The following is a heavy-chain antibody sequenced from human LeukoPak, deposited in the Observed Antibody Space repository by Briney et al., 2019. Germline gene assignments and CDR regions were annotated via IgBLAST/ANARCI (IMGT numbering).Heavy chain of an antibody. D-gene: IGHD3-10*01. CDR3: AKLASGGDY. CDR2: INPNLGDT. J-gene: IGHJ4*02. Sequence: ASVKVSCKTSTDTFSNYGISWVRQAPGQGLEWMGWINPNLGDTNYAQKFQGRVTMTRDTSISTAYMELTRLRSDDTAVYYCAKLASGGDYWGQGTLVTVSS. V-gene: IGHV1-2*02. CDR1: TDTFSNYG.